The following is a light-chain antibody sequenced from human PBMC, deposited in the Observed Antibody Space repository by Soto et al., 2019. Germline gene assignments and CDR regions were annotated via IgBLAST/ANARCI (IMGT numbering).Light chain of an antibody. V-gene: IGKV1-5*01. CDR3: QQYNDYLYT. Sequence: EIQMTQSPATLSASVGDRVTITCRASQSISRWLAWYQQKPGQAPNLLIYDASRLESAIPSRVSGSGSGTELTISILRLHPDEFTKYYCQQYNDYLYTFGQGTKLEIK. J-gene: IGKJ2*01. CDR2: DAS. CDR1: QSISRW.